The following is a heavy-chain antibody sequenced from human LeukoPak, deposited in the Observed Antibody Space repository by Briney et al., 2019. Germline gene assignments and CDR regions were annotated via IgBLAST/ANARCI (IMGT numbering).Heavy chain of an antibody. J-gene: IGHJ5*02. CDR2: IYYSGST. D-gene: IGHD2-21*01. V-gene: IGHV4-30-4*08. Sequence: SETLSLTCTVSGGPISSGDYYWSWIRQPPGKGLEWIGYIYYSGSTYYNPSLKSRVTISVDTSKNQFSLKLSSVTAADTAVYYCARGQFVVVIAIERQSWHNWFDPWGQGTLVTVSS. CDR1: GGPISSGDYY. CDR3: ARGQFVVVIAIERQSWHNWFDP.